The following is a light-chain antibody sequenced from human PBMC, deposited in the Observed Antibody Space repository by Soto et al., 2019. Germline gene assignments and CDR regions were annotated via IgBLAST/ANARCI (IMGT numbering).Light chain of an antibody. J-gene: IGLJ2*01. Sequence: QAVVTQEPSLTVSQGGTVTLTCASSTGAVTSGYYPNWVQQKPGQTPRALIYSTDNKHSWTPARFSGSLLGGKAALTLSGAQPEDEAEYYCLLYFGGYVVFGGGTKLTVL. CDR2: STD. CDR3: LLYFGGYVV. V-gene: IGLV7-43*01. CDR1: TGAVTSGYY.